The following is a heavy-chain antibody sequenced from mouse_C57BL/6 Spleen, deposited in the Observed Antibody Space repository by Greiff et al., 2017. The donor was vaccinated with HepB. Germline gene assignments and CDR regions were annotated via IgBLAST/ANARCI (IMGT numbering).Heavy chain of an antibody. V-gene: IGHV1-69*01. CDR3: ARYYGSSLYAMDY. CDR2: IDPSDSYT. D-gene: IGHD1-1*01. CDR1: GYTFTSYW. Sequence: QVQLQQPGAELVMPGASVKLSCTASGYTFTSYWMHWVKQRPGQGLEWIGEIDPSDSYTNYNQKFKGKSTLTVDKSSSTAYMQLSSLTSEDSAVYYCARYYGSSLYAMDYWGQGTSVTVSS. J-gene: IGHJ4*01.